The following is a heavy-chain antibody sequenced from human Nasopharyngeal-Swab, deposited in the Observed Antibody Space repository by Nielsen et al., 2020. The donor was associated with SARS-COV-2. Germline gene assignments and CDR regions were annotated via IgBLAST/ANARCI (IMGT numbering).Heavy chain of an antibody. CDR2: ISYDGSNK. V-gene: IGHV3-30*04. J-gene: IGHJ3*02. Sequence: SCAASGFTFRSYAMHWVRQAPGKGLEWVAVISYDGSNKYYADSVKGRFTISRDNSKNTLYLQMNSLRAEDTAVYYCARAMGELLKNAFDIWGQGTMVTVSS. CDR1: GFTFRSYA. D-gene: IGHD1-26*01. CDR3: ARAMGELLKNAFDI.